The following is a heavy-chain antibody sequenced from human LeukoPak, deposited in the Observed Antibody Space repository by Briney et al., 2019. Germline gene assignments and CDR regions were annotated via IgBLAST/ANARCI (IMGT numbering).Heavy chain of an antibody. J-gene: IGHJ4*02. Sequence: LPGGSLRLSCAASGFTFSNYAMSWVRQAPGKGLEWVSVIYSGGSTYYADSVKGRFTISRDNSKNTLYLQMNSLRAEDTAVYYCARGPPQLSSTSRPFDYWGQGTLVTVSS. CDR1: GFTFSNYA. D-gene: IGHD2-2*01. CDR3: ARGPPQLSSTSRPFDY. CDR2: IYSGGST. V-gene: IGHV3-66*01.